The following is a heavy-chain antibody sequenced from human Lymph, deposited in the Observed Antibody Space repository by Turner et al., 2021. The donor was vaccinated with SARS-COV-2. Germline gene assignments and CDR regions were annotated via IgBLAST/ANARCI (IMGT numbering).Heavy chain of an antibody. CDR3: AKDLAGTYYSSFDY. D-gene: IGHD1-26*01. V-gene: IGHV3-9*01. J-gene: IGHJ4*02. CDR2: INWSGGSI. CDR1: GFTFDDYA. Sequence: EVQLVESGGGLVQPGGSLRLSCEASGFTFDDYAMHGVRQAPGKGLGWVSGINWSGGSIANADSVNSRLTISRDNPKNSLYLQMNSLRAEDTAFYYCAKDLAGTYYSSFDYWGQGTLVTVSS.